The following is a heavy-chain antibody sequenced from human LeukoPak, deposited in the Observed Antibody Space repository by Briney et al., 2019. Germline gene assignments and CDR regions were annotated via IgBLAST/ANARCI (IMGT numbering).Heavy chain of an antibody. V-gene: IGHV1-8*01. CDR1: GYTFTSYD. J-gene: IGHJ5*02. D-gene: IGHD2-2*02. CDR2: MNPNSGNT. CDR3: ARGRISDCSSTSCYIDNWFDP. Sequence: GASVEVSCKASGYTFTSYDINWVRQATGQGLEWMGWMNPNSGNTGYAQKFQGRVTMTRNTSISTAYMELSSLRSEDTAVYYCARGRISDCSSTSCYIDNWFDPWGQGTLVTVSS.